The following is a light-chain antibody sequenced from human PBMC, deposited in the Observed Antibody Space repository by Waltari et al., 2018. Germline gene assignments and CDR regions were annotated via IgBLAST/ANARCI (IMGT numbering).Light chain of an antibody. CDR1: QKISSS. J-gene: IGKJ1*01. CDR2: DAS. Sequence: DIQMTQSPSSLSASVEDRVTITCRASQKISSSLNWYQQKPGTAPRLLIYDASRLQSGVPSRFSGSGSGTDFTLTISSLQPEDFGTYYCQQTYTTPRTFGQGTKVETK. V-gene: IGKV1-39*01. CDR3: QQTYTTPRT.